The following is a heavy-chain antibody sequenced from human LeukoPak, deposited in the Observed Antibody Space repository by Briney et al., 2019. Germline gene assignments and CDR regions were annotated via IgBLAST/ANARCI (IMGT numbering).Heavy chain of an antibody. V-gene: IGHV3-48*03. CDR3: ASQNPGEIRIDY. Sequence: GGALRLSCAASGFTFSRYEMNWVGQAPGAGLEWVSYISRSGSPLYSADSVTDRFTIPRDKHKHSLYLQMTSLRAHHTPVYYCASQNPGEIRIDYWGQGTPVTVSS. J-gene: IGHJ4*02. CDR1: GFTFSRYE. D-gene: IGHD2/OR15-2a*01. CDR2: ISRSGSPL.